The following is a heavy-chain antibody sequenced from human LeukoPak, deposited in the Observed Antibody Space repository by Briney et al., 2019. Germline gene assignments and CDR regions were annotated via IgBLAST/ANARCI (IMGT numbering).Heavy chain of an antibody. D-gene: IGHD3-3*01. CDR2: IYTSGST. V-gene: IGHV4-4*07. J-gene: IGHJ5*02. Sequence: SETLSLTCTVSGGSISSYYWGWIRQPAGKGLEWIGRIYTSGSTNYNPSLKSRVTMSVDTSKNQFSLKLSSVTAADTAVYYCARDTIDYDFWSGYLNWFDPWGQGTLVTVSS. CDR3: ARDTIDYDFWSGYLNWFDP. CDR1: GGSISSYY.